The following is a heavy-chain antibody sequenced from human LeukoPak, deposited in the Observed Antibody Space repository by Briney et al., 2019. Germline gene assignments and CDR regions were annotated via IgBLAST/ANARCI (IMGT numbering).Heavy chain of an antibody. CDR1: GFTFSSHW. V-gene: IGHV3-74*01. D-gene: IGHD4-23*01. CDR3: TREIGYDGISWGSDY. CDR2: INSDGSST. Sequence: GGSLRLSCAASGFTFSSHWMHWVRQVPGKGLVWVSYINSDGSSTNYADSVKGRFTISRDNAKNAVYLQMNSLRAEDTAMYYCTREIGYDGISWGSDYWGQGTLVTVSS. J-gene: IGHJ4*02.